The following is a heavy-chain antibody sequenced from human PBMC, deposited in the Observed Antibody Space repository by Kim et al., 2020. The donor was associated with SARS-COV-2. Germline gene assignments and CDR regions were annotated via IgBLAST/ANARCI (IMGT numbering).Heavy chain of an antibody. Sequence: SETLSLTCTVSGGSISSYYWSWIRQPAGKGLEWIGRIYTSGSTNYNPSLKSRVTMSVDTSKNQFSLKLSSVTAADTAVYYCARAPKDRDFWSGRSWFDPWGQGTLVTVSS. V-gene: IGHV4-4*07. J-gene: IGHJ5*02. CDR3: ARAPKDRDFWSGRSWFDP. D-gene: IGHD3-3*01. CDR1: GGSISSYY. CDR2: IYTSGST.